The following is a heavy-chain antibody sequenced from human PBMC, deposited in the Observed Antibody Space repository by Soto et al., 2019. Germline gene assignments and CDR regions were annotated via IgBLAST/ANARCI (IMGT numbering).Heavy chain of an antibody. CDR3: ARKSISGSFYDY. Sequence: SETLSLTCTVSGGSISSYYWSWIRQSPGEGLEWIGYAYYSGRPNYNPSLKSRVTISLDTSKNHFSLKLNSVTDADTAVYFCARKSISGSFYDYWGQGTLVTVSS. J-gene: IGHJ4*02. CDR2: AYYSGRP. V-gene: IGHV4-59*01. CDR1: GGSISSYY. D-gene: IGHD6-19*01.